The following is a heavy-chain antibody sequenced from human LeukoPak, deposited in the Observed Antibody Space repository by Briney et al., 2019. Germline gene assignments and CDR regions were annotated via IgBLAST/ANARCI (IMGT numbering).Heavy chain of an antibody. CDR1: GFTFSSYG. V-gene: IGHV3-7*03. CDR2: IKQDGSEK. Sequence: PGGSLRLSCAASGFTFSSYGMSWVRQAPGKGLEWVANIKQDGSEKYYVDSVKGRFTISRDNAKNSLYLQMNSLRAEDTAVYYCAKNRGAWGQGTLVTVSS. CDR3: AKNRGA. D-gene: IGHD2/OR15-2a*01. J-gene: IGHJ4*02.